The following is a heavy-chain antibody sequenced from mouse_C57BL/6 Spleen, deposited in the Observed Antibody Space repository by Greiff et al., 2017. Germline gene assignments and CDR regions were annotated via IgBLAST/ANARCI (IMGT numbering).Heavy chain of an antibody. CDR1: GYAFSSSW. J-gene: IGHJ2*01. CDR2: IYPGDGDT. D-gene: IGHD1-1*01. CDR3: GPYYGSSDGYFDD. V-gene: IGHV1-82*01. Sequence: VQLQQSGPELVKPGASVKISCKASGYAFSSSWMNWVKQRPGKGLEWIGRIYPGDGDTNYNGKFKGKATLTADKSSSTSYRQLSSLTSEDSAVDCGGPYYGSSDGYFDDWGKGTTLTVSS.